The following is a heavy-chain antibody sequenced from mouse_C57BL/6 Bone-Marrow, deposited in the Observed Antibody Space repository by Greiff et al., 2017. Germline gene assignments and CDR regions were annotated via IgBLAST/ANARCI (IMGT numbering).Heavy chain of an antibody. CDR2: IYPRSGTT. CDR1: GYTFTSYG. Sequence: VQLQQSGAELARPGASVKLSCKASGYTFTSYGISWVKQRTGQGLEWIGEIYPRSGTTYYNEKFKGKATLTADKSSSTAYMELRSLTSEEAAVYFGARRGDLLWYPWFAYWGQGTLVTVSA. CDR3: ARRGDLLWYPWFAY. D-gene: IGHD2-1*01. V-gene: IGHV1-81*01. J-gene: IGHJ3*01.